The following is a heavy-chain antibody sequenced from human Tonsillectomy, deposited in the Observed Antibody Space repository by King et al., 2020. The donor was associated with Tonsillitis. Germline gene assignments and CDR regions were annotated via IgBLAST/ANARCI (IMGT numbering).Heavy chain of an antibody. V-gene: IGHV4-31*03. CDR1: GASIGSGGYY. J-gene: IGHJ4*02. CDR2: IYYIGST. CDR3: ARFAGGHFDY. Sequence: QLQESGPGLVKPSQTLSLTCTVSGASIGSGGYYWTWIRQHPGKGLEWIGYIYYIGSTYYNPSLKSRLSISLDASKNQFSLKLSSVTAAATAVYYCARFAGGHFDYWGQGTLVTVSS. D-gene: IGHD4-23*01.